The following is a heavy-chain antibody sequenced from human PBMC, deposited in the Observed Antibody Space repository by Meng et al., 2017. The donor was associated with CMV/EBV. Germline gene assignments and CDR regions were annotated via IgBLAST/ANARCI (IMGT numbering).Heavy chain of an antibody. J-gene: IGHJ4*02. CDR1: GGTFSSYP. Sequence: SVKVSCKASGGTFSSYPTSWVRQAPGQGLEWMGRIIPILGIANYAQKFQGRVTITADKSTSTAYMELSSLRSEDTAVYYCARGASFWSGYYWGQGTVVTVSS. CDR3: ARGASFWSGYY. CDR2: IIPILGIA. V-gene: IGHV1-69*04. D-gene: IGHD3-3*01.